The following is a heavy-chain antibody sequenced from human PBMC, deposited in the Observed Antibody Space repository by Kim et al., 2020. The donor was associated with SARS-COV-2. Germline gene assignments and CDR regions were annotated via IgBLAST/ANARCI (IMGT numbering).Heavy chain of an antibody. CDR2: IYSGGST. CDR3: ARDRIAVAGTERDAFDI. CDR1: GFTVSSNY. Sequence: GGSLRLSCAASGFTVSSNYMSWVRQAPGKGLEWVSVIYSGGSTYYADSVKGRFTISRDNSKNTLYLQMNSLRAEDTAVYYCARDRIAVAGTERDAFDIWGQGTMVTVSS. V-gene: IGHV3-53*01. J-gene: IGHJ3*02. D-gene: IGHD6-19*01.